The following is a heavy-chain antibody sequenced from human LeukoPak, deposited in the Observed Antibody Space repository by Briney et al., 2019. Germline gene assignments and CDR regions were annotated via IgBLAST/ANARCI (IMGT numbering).Heavy chain of an antibody. CDR3: AKDRPNYYDSSGHYYRRNGDY. D-gene: IGHD3-22*01. V-gene: IGHV3-7*03. J-gene: IGHJ4*02. CDR2: MKYDGSEK. Sequence: GGSLRLSCAASGFTFSSYWMSWVRQAPGKGLEWVANMKYDGSEKYYVDSVKGRFTISRDSSKNTLYLQMNSLRPEDTAVYYCAKDRPNYYDSSGHYYRRNGDYWGQGTLVTVSS. CDR1: GFTFSSYW.